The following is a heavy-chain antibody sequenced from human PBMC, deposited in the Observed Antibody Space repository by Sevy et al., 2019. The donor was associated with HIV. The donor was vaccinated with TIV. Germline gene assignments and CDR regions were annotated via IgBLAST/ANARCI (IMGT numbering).Heavy chain of an antibody. V-gene: IGHV3-23*01. J-gene: IGHJ4*02. CDR1: GFPFSSYA. CDR2: INGGGGGT. Sequence: GGSLRLSCAASGFPFSSYAMSWVRQAPGKGLEWVSVINGGGGGTYYAPSVKGRFTISRDNSKNTLFVQMNSQSAEDTAVYYCAKDQGCDLLVYFDYWGQGTLVTVSS. D-gene: IGHD2-21*02. CDR3: AKDQGCDLLVYFDY.